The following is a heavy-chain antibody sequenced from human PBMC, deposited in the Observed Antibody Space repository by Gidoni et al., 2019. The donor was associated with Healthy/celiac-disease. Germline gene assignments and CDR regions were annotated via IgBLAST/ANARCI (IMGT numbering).Heavy chain of an antibody. D-gene: IGHD2-15*01. CDR3: ARLYCSGGSCYGGFLDY. V-gene: IGHV4-39*01. CDR2: IYYSGST. CDR1: GGSISSSSYY. J-gene: IGHJ4*02. Sequence: QLQLQESGPGLVKPSETLSLTCTVSGGSISSSSYYWGWIRQPPGKGLEWIGSIYYSGSTYYNPSLKSRVTISVDTSKNQFSLKLSSVTAADTAVYYCARLYCSGGSCYGGFLDYWGQGTLVTVSS.